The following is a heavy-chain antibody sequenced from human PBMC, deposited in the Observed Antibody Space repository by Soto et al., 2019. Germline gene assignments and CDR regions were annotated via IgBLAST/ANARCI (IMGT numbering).Heavy chain of an antibody. D-gene: IGHD3-10*01. CDR3: AKDAVYNNGLWLLSD. Sequence: DVQLLESGGGLVQPGGSLRLSCEVSGFSFSYAIIWVRQAPGKGQEWVSGITGSGNTQYAASVKGRFTISRDYSKNTVYLQMNSLRAEDTAMYYCAKDAVYNNGLWLLSDWGQGTLVTVS. CDR2: ITGSGNTQ. V-gene: IGHV3-23*01. CDR1: GFSFSYA. J-gene: IGHJ4*02.